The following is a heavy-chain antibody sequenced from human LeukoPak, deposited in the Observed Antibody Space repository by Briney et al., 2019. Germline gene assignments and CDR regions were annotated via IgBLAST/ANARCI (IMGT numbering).Heavy chain of an antibody. V-gene: IGHV1-2*02. CDR1: GYTFTGYY. D-gene: IGHD6-19*01. CDR3: ARGGAYSSGWYFDY. J-gene: IGHJ4*02. Sequence: ASVKVSCKASGYTFTGYYMHWVRQAPGQGLEWMGWINPDSGGTNYAQKFQGRVTMTRDTSISTAYMELSRLRSDDTAVYYCARGGAYSSGWYFDYWGQGTLVTVSS. CDR2: INPDSGGT.